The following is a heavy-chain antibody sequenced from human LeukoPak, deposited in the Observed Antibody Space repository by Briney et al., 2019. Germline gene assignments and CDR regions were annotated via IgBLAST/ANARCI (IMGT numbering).Heavy chain of an antibody. D-gene: IGHD2-8*02. CDR1: GFTFSSYA. CDR3: ARRPLVTKGFDY. CDR2: ISTSGDST. J-gene: IGHJ4*02. Sequence: GGSLRLSCAASGFTFSSYAMSWVRQAPGKGLEWVAAISTSGDSTYHADSVKGRFTISRDNSKNTLFLQMDSLRAEDTALYYCARRPLVTKGFDYWGQGTLVTVSS. V-gene: IGHV3-23*01.